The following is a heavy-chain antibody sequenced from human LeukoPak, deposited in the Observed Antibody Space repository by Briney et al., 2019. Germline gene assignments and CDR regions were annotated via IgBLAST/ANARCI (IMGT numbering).Heavy chain of an antibody. CDR3: TKPYCGGDCYSGPGYYFDY. V-gene: IGHV3-23*01. Sequence: GGTLRLSCAASGFTFSSYAMNWVRPAPGKGLEWVSAISGSGGRTYYADSVKGRFTISRDNSKNTLYLQMNSLRAEDTAVYYCTKPYCGGDCYSGPGYYFDYWGQGALVTVSS. J-gene: IGHJ4*02. CDR2: ISGSGGRT. CDR1: GFTFSSYA. D-gene: IGHD2-21*02.